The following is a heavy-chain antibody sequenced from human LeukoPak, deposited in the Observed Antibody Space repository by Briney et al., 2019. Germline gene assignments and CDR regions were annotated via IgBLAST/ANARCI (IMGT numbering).Heavy chain of an antibody. J-gene: IGHJ3*02. CDR3: ARVWAYYYYGSGSIVDDAFDI. CDR2: INPNSGGT. Sequence: ASVKVSCKASGYTFTGYCMHWVRQAPGQGLEWMGWINPNSGGTNYAQKFQGRVTMTRDTSISTAYMELSRLRSDDTAVYYCARVWAYYYYGSGSIVDDAFDIWGQGTMVTVSS. D-gene: IGHD3-10*01. V-gene: IGHV1-2*02. CDR1: GYTFTGYC.